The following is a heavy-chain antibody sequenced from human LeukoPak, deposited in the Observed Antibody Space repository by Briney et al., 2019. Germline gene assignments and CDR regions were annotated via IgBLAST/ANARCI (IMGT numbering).Heavy chain of an antibody. CDR2: IFPIDSET. CDR1: GYSFSSDW. V-gene: IGHV5-51*01. CDR3: TRGCSGGSCSRDAMDV. J-gene: IGHJ6*02. D-gene: IGHD2-15*01. Sequence: GESLKISCKASGYSFSSDWIAWVRQMPGKGLEWMGIIFPIDSETTYSPSFQGQVTISADKSISTAYLQWSSLKASDTAMYYCTRGCSGGSCSRDAMDVWGQGTMVTISS.